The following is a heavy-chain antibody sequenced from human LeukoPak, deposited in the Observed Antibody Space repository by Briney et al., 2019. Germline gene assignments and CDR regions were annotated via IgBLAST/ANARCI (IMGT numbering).Heavy chain of an antibody. V-gene: IGHV4-34*01. CDR3: ARARARAPRFLEWLLKGVWFDP. CDR2: INHSGST. CDR1: GGSFSGYY. D-gene: IGHD3-3*01. J-gene: IGHJ5*02. Sequence: PSETLSLTCAVYGGSFSGYYWSWIRQPPGKGLEWIGEINHSGSTNYNPSLKSRVTISVDTSKNQFSLKLSSVTAADTAVYYCARARARAPRFLEWLLKGVWFDPWGQGTLVTVSS.